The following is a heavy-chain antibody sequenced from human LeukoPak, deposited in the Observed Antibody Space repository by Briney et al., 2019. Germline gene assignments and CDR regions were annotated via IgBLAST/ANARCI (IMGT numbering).Heavy chain of an antibody. CDR1: GFTFSSYA. J-gene: IGHJ5*02. Sequence: GGSLRLSCAASGFTFSSYAMSWVRQAPGKGLEWVSAISGSGGSTYYADSVKGRFTISRDNSKNTLFLQMSSLTAEDTAVYYCVRGWQELRSWGRGTLVTVSS. V-gene: IGHV3-23*01. CDR3: VRGWQELRS. CDR2: ISGSGGST. D-gene: IGHD1-1*01.